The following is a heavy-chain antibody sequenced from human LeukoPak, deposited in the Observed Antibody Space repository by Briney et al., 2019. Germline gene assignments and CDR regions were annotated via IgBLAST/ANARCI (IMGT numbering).Heavy chain of an antibody. J-gene: IGHJ3*01. Sequence: SETLSLTCTISGGSISSSNYYWSWIRQPPGKGLEWIGTFYYSGSTYYNPSLKSRVTVSVDTSKNLFSLKLSSVTAADTAMYYCTRHIPLQFEAFDVWGQGTLVAVSS. CDR3: TRHIPLQFEAFDV. V-gene: IGHV4-39*01. D-gene: IGHD5-24*01. CDR1: GGSISSSNYY. CDR2: FYYSGST.